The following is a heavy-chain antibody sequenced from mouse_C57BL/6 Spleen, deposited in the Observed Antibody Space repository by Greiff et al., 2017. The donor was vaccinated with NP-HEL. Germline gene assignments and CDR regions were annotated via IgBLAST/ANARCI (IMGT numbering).Heavy chain of an antibody. D-gene: IGHD4-1*01. CDR3: ARGELGRYFDV. J-gene: IGHJ1*03. Sequence: EVKLVESGGGLVKPGGSLKLSCAASGFTFSDYGMHWVRQAPEKGLEWVAYISSGSSTIYSADTVKGRFTISRDNAKNTLFLQMTSLRSEDTAMYYCARGELGRYFDVWGTGTTVTVSS. V-gene: IGHV5-17*01. CDR2: ISSGSSTI. CDR1: GFTFSDYG.